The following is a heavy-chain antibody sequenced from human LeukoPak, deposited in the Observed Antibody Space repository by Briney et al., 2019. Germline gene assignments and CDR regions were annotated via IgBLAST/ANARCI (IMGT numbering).Heavy chain of an antibody. V-gene: IGHV3-23*01. Sequence: GGSLRLSCAASGFTFSSYAMSWVRQAPGKGLEWVSAISGSGGSTYYADSVKGRFTISRDNSKNTLYLQMNSLRAEDTAVYYCARERIAAAGTLDYYYYMDVWGKGTTVTVSS. CDR1: GFTFSSYA. CDR2: ISGSGGST. J-gene: IGHJ6*03. D-gene: IGHD6-13*01. CDR3: ARERIAAAGTLDYYYYMDV.